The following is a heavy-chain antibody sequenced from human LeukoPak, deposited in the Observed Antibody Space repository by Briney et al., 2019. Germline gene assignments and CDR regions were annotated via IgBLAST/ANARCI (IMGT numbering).Heavy chain of an antibody. D-gene: IGHD3-22*01. CDR3: ARSPITTGIYFDH. Sequence: GGSLRLSCAASGFIFSDYYMSWIRQAPGKGLEWVSYISAGGSTIYYADSVKGRFTISRDNAKNSLFLQINSLRDEDTGVYYCARSPITTGIYFDHWGQGTLVTVSS. CDR1: GFIFSDYY. J-gene: IGHJ4*02. CDR2: ISAGGSTI. V-gene: IGHV3-11*04.